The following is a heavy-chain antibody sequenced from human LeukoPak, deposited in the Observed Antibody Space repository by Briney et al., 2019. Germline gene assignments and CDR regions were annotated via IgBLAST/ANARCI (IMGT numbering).Heavy chain of an antibody. Sequence: ASVKVSCKASGGTFSSYAISWVRQAPGQGLEWMGGIIPIFGTANYAQKFQGRVTITADESTSTAYMELSSLRSEDTAVYYCARDSGQYYDSSPSWWGQGTLVTVSS. CDR1: GGTFSSYA. D-gene: IGHD3-22*01. CDR3: ARDSGQYYDSSPSW. CDR2: IIPIFGTA. V-gene: IGHV1-69*13. J-gene: IGHJ4*02.